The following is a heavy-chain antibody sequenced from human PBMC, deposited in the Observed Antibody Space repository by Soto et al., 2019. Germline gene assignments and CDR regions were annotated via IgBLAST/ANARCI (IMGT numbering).Heavy chain of an antibody. Sequence: GGSLRLSCVASGFAVSNNYMNWVRQAPGKGLEWVSVVYSGGTTYYADSVRGRFTVSRDDSKNTLFLQMSSLRAEDTAVYYCARAGSPFDSDSSGYWGFDHWGQGTLVTVSS. CDR1: GFAVSNNY. D-gene: IGHD3-22*01. CDR3: ARAGSPFDSDSSGYWGFDH. V-gene: IGHV3-53*01. J-gene: IGHJ4*02. CDR2: VYSGGTT.